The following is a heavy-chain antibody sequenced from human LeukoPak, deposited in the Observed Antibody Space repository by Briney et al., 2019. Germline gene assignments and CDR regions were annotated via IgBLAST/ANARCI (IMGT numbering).Heavy chain of an antibody. V-gene: IGHV4-59*01. D-gene: IGHD5-24*01. Sequence: SETLSLTCTVSGGSISSYYWSWIRQPPGKGLEWIGYIYYSGSTNYNPSPKSRVTISVDTSKNQFSLKLSSVTAADTAVYYCARFSQRMATINYWGQGTLVTVSS. J-gene: IGHJ4*02. CDR2: IYYSGST. CDR3: ARFSQRMATINY. CDR1: GGSISSYY.